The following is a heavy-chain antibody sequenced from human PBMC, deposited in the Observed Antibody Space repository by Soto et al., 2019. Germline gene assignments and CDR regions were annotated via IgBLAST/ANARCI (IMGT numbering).Heavy chain of an antibody. CDR2: IYYSGST. V-gene: IGHV4-30-4*01. CDR3: ARARGYGDCGGEYGY. J-gene: IGHJ4*02. D-gene: IGHD4-17*01. Sequence: QVQLQESGPGLVKPSQTLSLTCTVSGGSISSGDYYWSWIRQPPGKGLEWIGYIYYSGSTYYNPSLKSRVTISVDTSKNQFSLKLSSVTAADTAVYYCARARGYGDCGGEYGYWGQGTLVTVSS. CDR1: GGSISSGDYY.